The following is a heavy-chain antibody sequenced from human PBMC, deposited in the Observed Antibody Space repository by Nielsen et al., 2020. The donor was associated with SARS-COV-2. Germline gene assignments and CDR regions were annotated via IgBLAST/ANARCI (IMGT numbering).Heavy chain of an antibody. CDR2: IWYDGSNK. D-gene: IGHD2-15*01. Sequence: GESLKISCAASGFTFSSYDMHWVRQAPGKGLEWVAVIWYDGSNKYYADSVKGRFTISRDNSKNTLYLQMNSLRAEDTAVYYCLGYCSGGSCYSPVGATWSTDYWGQGTLVTVSS. J-gene: IGHJ4*02. CDR3: LGYCSGGSCYSPVGATWSTDY. V-gene: IGHV3-30*02. CDR1: GFTFSSYD.